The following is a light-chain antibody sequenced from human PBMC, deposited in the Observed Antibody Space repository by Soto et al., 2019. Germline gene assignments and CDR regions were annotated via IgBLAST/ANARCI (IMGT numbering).Light chain of an antibody. CDR2: GAS. CDR3: QLYGSSRWT. Sequence: EVVLAQSPGTLSLSPGERATLSCRASQTVGTTYLAWYQHKPGQAPRLLIYGASTRATGIPDRFSGSRSGTDFTLTISRLVPDDFAVYFCQLYGSSRWTFGQGTKVEFK. J-gene: IGKJ1*01. CDR1: QTVGTTY. V-gene: IGKV3-20*01.